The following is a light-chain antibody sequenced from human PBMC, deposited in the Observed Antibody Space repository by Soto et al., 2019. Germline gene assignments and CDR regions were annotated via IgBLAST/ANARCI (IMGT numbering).Light chain of an antibody. Sequence: EIVMTQSPATLSVSPGEGATLSCRASQSIDNTIAWYQQKPGQAPRLLIYGASTRAAGIPARFSGSGSGTEFTLSITSLQSEDFAVYYCQQYNSWPPITFGQGTRLEIK. V-gene: IGKV3-15*01. CDR3: QQYNSWPPIT. CDR2: GAS. J-gene: IGKJ5*01. CDR1: QSIDNT.